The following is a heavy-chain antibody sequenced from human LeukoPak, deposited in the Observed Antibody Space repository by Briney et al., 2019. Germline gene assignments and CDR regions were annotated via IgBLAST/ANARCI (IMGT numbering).Heavy chain of an antibody. V-gene: IGHV3-23*01. CDR2: ISGSGGST. CDR3: AKKGAIAAAPARGPYYYYGMDV. CDR1: GFTFSSYA. J-gene: IGHJ6*02. Sequence: GGSLRLSCAASGFTFSSYAMSWVRQAPGKGLEWVSAISGSGGSTCYADSVKGRFTISRDNSKNTLYLQMNSLRAEDTAVYYCAKKGAIAAAPARGPYYYYGMDVWGQGTTVTVSS. D-gene: IGHD6-13*01.